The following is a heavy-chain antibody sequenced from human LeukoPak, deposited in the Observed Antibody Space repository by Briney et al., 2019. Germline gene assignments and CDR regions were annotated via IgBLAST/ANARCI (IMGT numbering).Heavy chain of an antibody. Sequence: AAVKVSCKASLYTLTSYGISWVRQDPGHAREWIGCISAYNGNTNYAQKLQGRVTMTTDTSTSTAYMELRSLRSDDTAVYYCARLGFGELGRLIYWGQGTLVTVSS. V-gene: IGHV1-18*01. CDR2: ISAYNGNT. D-gene: IGHD3-10*01. CDR3: ARLGFGELGRLIY. CDR1: LYTLTSYG. J-gene: IGHJ4*02.